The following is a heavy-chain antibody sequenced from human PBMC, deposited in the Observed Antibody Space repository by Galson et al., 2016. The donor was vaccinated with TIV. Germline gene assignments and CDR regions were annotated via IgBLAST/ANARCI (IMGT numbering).Heavy chain of an antibody. J-gene: IGHJ3*02. V-gene: IGHV3-7*01. CDR3: ARGLRQDAVDI. Sequence: SLRLSCAASGFTFSSYWISWVRQAQGKGLEWVANIKRNGYEKYYVDSVRGRFTISRDNAENSLYLLQMNSLRAEDTAVYYFARGLRQDAVDIWCQGTMVTDSS. CDR1: GFTFSSYW. D-gene: IGHD6-25*01. CDR2: IKRNGYEK.